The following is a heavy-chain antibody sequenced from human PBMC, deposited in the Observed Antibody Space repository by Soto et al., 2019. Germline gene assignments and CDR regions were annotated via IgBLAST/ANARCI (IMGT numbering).Heavy chain of an antibody. J-gene: IGHJ4*02. CDR3: ASAAVTGTAGLDF. V-gene: IGHV1-2*02. Sequence: ASVPVSCQDCVYTFRGFYIHWLRQAPRQGLEWMGWINPNSGGTKSEEKFQGRVTMPRDTSIRTAYMELSRLTSDDTAVYYCASAAVTGTAGLDFWGQGTQVTVSS. CDR1: VYTFRGFY. D-gene: IGHD6-19*01. CDR2: INPNSGGT.